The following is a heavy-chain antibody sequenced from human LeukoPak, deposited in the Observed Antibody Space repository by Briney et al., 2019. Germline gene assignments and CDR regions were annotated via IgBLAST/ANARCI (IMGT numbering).Heavy chain of an antibody. Sequence: SVKVSCKASGYTFTSYYMHWVRQAPGQGLEWMGGIIPIFGTANYAQKFQGRVTITADESTSTAYMELSSLRSEDTAVYYCARDLVYVRAARQGLDYMDVWGKGTTVTVSS. V-gene: IGHV1-69*13. D-gene: IGHD6-6*01. CDR2: IIPIFGTA. J-gene: IGHJ6*03. CDR1: GYTFTSYY. CDR3: ARDLVYVRAARQGLDYMDV.